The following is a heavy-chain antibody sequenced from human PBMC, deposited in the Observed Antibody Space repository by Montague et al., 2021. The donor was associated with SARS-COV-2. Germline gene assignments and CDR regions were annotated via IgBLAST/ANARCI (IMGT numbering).Heavy chain of an antibody. Sequence: SETLSLTCTVSSDSINSYYWRWIRQHSGKRLEWLGCVYSSGTTNYNPSLNSRIAISVDTSKNQFSLRLDSVTAADTAIYYCATLTQSNGDFWGQGALVTVS. J-gene: IGHJ4*02. CDR2: VYSSGTT. CDR1: SDSINSYY. D-gene: IGHD4/OR15-4a*01. CDR3: ATLTQSNGDF. V-gene: IGHV4-4*08.